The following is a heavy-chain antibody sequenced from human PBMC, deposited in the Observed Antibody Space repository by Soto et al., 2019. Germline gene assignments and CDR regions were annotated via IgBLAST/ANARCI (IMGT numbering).Heavy chain of an antibody. J-gene: IGHJ3*02. CDR1: GYSFTSYW. D-gene: IGHD6-6*01. CDR3: AREATYSSSSRNAFDI. CDR2: IYPGDSDT. Sequence: GESLKISCKGSGYSFTSYWIGWVRQMPGKGLEWMGIIYPGDSDTRYSPSFQGQVTIPAAKSISPAYLQWSSLKASDTAMYYCAREATYSSSSRNAFDIWGQGTMVTVSS. V-gene: IGHV5-51*01.